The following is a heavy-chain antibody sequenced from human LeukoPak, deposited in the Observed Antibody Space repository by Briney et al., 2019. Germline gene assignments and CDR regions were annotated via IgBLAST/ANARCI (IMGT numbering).Heavy chain of an antibody. CDR1: GFTFSDYY. D-gene: IGHD3-10*01. CDR2: ISSSGNTT. Sequence: GGSLRLSCAASGFTFSDYYMSWIRQAPGKGLECVSYISSSGNTTYHADSVKGRFTISRDNAKNSLYLQMSSLRAEDTAVYYCARDRAQRTMVRGKGGVHDYWGQGTLVTVSS. V-gene: IGHV3-11*04. CDR3: ARDRAQRTMVRGKGGVHDY. J-gene: IGHJ4*02.